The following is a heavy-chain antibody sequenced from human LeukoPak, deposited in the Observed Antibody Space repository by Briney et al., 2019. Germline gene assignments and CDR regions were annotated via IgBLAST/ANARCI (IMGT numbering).Heavy chain of an antibody. CDR3: AGSYDSSGFSDY. CDR2: ISYSGRTI. J-gene: IGHJ4*02. CDR1: GFTFSDSY. V-gene: IGHV3-11*01. Sequence: GGSLRLSCAVSGFTFSDSYMTWIRQAPGKGPEWVSYISYSGRTIYYADSVKGRFTISRGNAKNSLYLQMNSLRPEDTAVYYCAGSYDSSGFSDYWGQGTLVTVSS. D-gene: IGHD3-22*01.